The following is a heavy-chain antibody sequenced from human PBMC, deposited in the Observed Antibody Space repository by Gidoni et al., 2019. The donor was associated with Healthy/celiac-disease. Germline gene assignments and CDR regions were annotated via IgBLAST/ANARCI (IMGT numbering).Heavy chain of an antibody. CDR1: GFTFRSYY. J-gene: IGHJ6*03. CDR3: ASPYDYGDYFPHYYYMDV. Sequence: QVQLVESGGGLVKPGGSLRLSCATSGFTFRSYYMSWILQAPGKGLEWVSYISSSGRTIYYADSVKGRFTISRDNDKNSLYLQMNSLRAEDTAVYYGASPYDYGDYFPHYYYMDVWGKGTTVTVSS. V-gene: IGHV3-11*01. D-gene: IGHD4-17*01. CDR2: ISSSGRTI.